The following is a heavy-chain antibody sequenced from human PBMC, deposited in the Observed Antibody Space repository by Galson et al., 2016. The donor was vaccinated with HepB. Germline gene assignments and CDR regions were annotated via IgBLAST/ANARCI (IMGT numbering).Heavy chain of an antibody. CDR1: GISFSFYS. V-gene: IGHV3-21*01. CDR3: ARDQNYYYGMDV. Sequence: SLRLSCAASGISFSFYSMNWVRQAPGKGLEWVSSISSSGKYIYYADSVKGRFTISRDNAKNSLYLQMNSLRAEGTAVYYCARDQNYYYGMDVWGQGTTVTVSS. D-gene: IGHD2/OR15-2a*01. J-gene: IGHJ6*02. CDR2: ISSSGKYI.